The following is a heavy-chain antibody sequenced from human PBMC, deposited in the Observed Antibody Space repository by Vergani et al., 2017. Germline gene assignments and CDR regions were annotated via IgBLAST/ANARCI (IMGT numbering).Heavy chain of an antibody. CDR2: IYYSGST. J-gene: IGHJ4*02. CDR3: ARDGITMVREPYYFDY. V-gene: IGHV4-39*07. CDR1: GCSISSSSYY. Sequence: QLQLQESGPGLVKPSETLSLTCNVSGCSISSSSYYWGWIRQPPGKGLEWIGSIYYSGSTYYNPSLKSRVTISVDTSKNQFSLKLSSVTAADTAVYYCARDGITMVREPYYFDYWGQGTLVTVSS. D-gene: IGHD3-10*01.